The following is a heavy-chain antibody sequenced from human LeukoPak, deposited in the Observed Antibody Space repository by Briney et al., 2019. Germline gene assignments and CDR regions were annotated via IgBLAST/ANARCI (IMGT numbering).Heavy chain of an antibody. CDR3: ARVPIVGATTHYYYYYGMDV. CDR2: IIAIFGTA. J-gene: IGHJ6*02. CDR1: GGTFSSYA. V-gene: IGHV1-69*01. D-gene: IGHD1-26*01. Sequence: SVKVSFKASGGTFSSYAISWVRQAPGQGLEWMGGIIAIFGTANYAQKFQGRVTITADESTSTAYMELSSLRSEDTAVYYCARVPIVGATTHYYYYYGMDVWGQGTTVTVSS.